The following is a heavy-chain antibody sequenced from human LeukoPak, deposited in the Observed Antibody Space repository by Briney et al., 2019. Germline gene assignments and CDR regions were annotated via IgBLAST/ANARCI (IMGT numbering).Heavy chain of an antibody. CDR1: GFTFSSYS. J-gene: IGHJ3*02. Sequence: PGGSLRLSCAASGFTFSSYSMNWVRQAPGKGLEWVSSISSSSSYIYYADSVKGRFTISRDNAKNSLYLQMNSLRAEDTAVYYFAREETYLHDAFDIWGQGTMVTVSS. CDR2: ISSSSSYI. CDR3: AREETYLHDAFDI. V-gene: IGHV3-21*01. D-gene: IGHD2-2*01.